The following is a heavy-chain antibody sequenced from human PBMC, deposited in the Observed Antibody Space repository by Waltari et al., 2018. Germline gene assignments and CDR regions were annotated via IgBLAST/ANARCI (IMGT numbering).Heavy chain of an antibody. D-gene: IGHD6-13*01. CDR3: ARAFVNIAARGMDA. CDR1: GFTFNGYW. J-gene: IGHJ6*02. Sequence: EVLLVESGGGLVQPGGSLRLSCAASGFTFNGYWMSWVRQAPGKGLVWVSTISSNGNYGTYADSVRGRFTISRDNAKNTLYLQMNSLTAEDTAVYYCARAFVNIAARGMDAWGQGTAVTVSS. CDR2: ISSNGNYG. V-gene: IGHV3-74*01.